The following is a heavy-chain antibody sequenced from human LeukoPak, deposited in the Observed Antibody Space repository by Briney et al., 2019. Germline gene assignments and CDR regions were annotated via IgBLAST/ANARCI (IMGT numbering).Heavy chain of an antibody. D-gene: IGHD3-10*01. J-gene: IGHJ4*02. Sequence: ASVKVSCKVSGYTLTELSMHWVRQAPGKGLEWMGGFDPEDGETIYAQKFQGRVTMTEDTSTDTAYMELSSLRSEDTAVYYCARVHYYGSGSYFLGGDYWGQGTLVTVSS. CDR1: GYTLTELS. CDR3: ARVHYYGSGSYFLGGDY. CDR2: FDPEDGET. V-gene: IGHV1-24*01.